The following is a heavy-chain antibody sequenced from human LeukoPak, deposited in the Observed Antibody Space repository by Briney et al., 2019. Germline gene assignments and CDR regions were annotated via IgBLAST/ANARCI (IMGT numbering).Heavy chain of an antibody. CDR1: GFTFSSDG. J-gene: IGHJ4*02. V-gene: IGHV3-30*18. D-gene: IGHD6-13*01. CDR3: AKDRASSWSLDY. Sequence: GRSLRLSCAASGFTFSSDGMHWVRQAPGKGLEWLTFISYDANTKYYSDFVRGRFTVSRDNSKNTMYLQMNSLRPEDTAMYYCAKDRASSWSLDYWGQGNLVTVSS. CDR2: ISYDANTK.